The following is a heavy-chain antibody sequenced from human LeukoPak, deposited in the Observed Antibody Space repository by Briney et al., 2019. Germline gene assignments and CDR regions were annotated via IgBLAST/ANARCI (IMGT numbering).Heavy chain of an antibody. CDR1: GYTFTSYG. CDR3: ARVYSNYITDTNYGMDV. V-gene: IGHV1-18*01. D-gene: IGHD4-11*01. J-gene: IGHJ6*02. CDR2: ISAYNGNT. Sequence: GASVKVSCKASGYTFTSYGISWVRQAPAQGLEWMGLISAYNGNTNYAQKLQGRVTMTTDTSTSTAYMELRSLRSDDTAVYYCARVYSNYITDTNYGMDVWGQGTTVTVSS.